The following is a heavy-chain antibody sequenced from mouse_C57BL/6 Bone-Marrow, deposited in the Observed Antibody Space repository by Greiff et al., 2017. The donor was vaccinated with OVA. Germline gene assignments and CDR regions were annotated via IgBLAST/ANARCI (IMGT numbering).Heavy chain of an antibody. CDR3: TKYGNYEGFAY. CDR2: ISSGGDYI. J-gene: IGHJ3*01. D-gene: IGHD2-10*02. CDR1: GFTFSSYA. V-gene: IGHV5-9-1*02. Sequence: EVNVVESGEGLVKPGGSLKLSCAASGFTFSSYAMSWVRQTPEKRLEWVAYISSGGDYIYYADTVKGRFTISRDKARNTLYLQMSSLKSEDTAMYYCTKYGNYEGFAYWGQGTLVTVSA.